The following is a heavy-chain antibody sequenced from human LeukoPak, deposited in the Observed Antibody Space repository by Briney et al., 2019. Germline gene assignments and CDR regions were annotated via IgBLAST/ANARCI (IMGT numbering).Heavy chain of an antibody. Sequence: SETLSLTCTVYGGSVSSGIYYWSWIRQPPGKGLEWLGYIYYSGSTNYNPSPKSRVTISVDTSKNQFSLKLSSVTAADTAVYYCARADYSNYGDAFDIWGQGTMVTVSS. J-gene: IGHJ3*02. CDR3: ARADYSNYGDAFDI. V-gene: IGHV4-61*01. CDR2: IYYSGST. D-gene: IGHD4-11*01. CDR1: GGSVSSGIYY.